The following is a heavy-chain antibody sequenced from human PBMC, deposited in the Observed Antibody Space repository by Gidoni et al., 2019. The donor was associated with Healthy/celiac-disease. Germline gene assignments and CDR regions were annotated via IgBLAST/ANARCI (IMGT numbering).Heavy chain of an antibody. V-gene: IGHV3-30*18. Sequence: QVQLVESGGGVVQPGRSLRLSCAASGFTFSSYGMHWVRQAPGKGLEWVAVISYDGSNKYYADSVKGRFTISRDNSKNTLYLQMNSLRAEDTAVYYCAKTLASADYDYDSSGYDFDYWGQGTLVTVSS. CDR3: AKTLASADYDYDSSGYDFDY. D-gene: IGHD3-22*01. CDR1: GFTFSSYG. CDR2: ISYDGSNK. J-gene: IGHJ4*02.